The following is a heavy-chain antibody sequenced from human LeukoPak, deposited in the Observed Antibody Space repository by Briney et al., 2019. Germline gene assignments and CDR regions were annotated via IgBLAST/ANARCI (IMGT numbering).Heavy chain of an antibody. D-gene: IGHD3-3*01. CDR1: GFTFSNYW. J-gene: IGHJ6*03. CDR2: INEEGSEK. V-gene: IGHV3-7*01. CDR3: VRQRDDSWSGTRDYMDV. Sequence: GGSLRLSCAASGFTFSNYWMSWVRQAPGKGLEWVANINEEGSEKYYVDPVKGRFTISRDNAKNSLYLQMNSQRAEDTAVYFCVRQRDDSWSGTRDYMDVWGKGTTVTVSS.